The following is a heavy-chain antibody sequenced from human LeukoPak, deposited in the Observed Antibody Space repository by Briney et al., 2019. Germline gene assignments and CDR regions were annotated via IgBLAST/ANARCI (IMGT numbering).Heavy chain of an antibody. CDR3: ARQEDIVATTNAPGLSFDY. CDR2: INHSGST. V-gene: IGHV4-34*01. Sequence: PSETLSLTCAVYGGSFSGYYWSWIRQPPGKGLEWIGEINHSGSTNYNPSLKSRVTISVDTSKNQFSLKLSSVTAADTAVYYCARQEDIVATTNAPGLSFDYWGQGTLVTVSS. J-gene: IGHJ4*02. CDR1: GGSFSGYY. D-gene: IGHD5-12*01.